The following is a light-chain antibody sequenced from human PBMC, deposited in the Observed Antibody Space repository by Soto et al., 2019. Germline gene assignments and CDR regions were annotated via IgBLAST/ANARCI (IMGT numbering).Light chain of an antibody. CDR2: ANS. V-gene: IGLV1-40*01. CDR1: SSNLGAGFD. CDR3: QSYDTSLTGFWI. Sequence: QSALTQPPSVSGAPGQRVTISCTGSSSNLGAGFDVHWYQQLPGTAPKLLVYANSRRPSGVPDRFSGSKSGTSASLAITGLQAEDEALYYCQSYDTSLTGFWIFGGGTKVTVL. J-gene: IGLJ2*01.